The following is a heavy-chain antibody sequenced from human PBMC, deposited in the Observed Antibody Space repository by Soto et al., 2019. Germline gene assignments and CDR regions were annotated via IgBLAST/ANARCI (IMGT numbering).Heavy chain of an antibody. CDR2: ISTYSGDT. V-gene: IGHV1-18*01. CDR3: ARHHGPTTSENWFDP. D-gene: IGHD5-12*01. CDR1: GYTFFTYD. Sequence: GASVKVSCKASGYTFFTYDISWVRQAPGQGLEWMGWISTYSGDTKYAQKFQGRVTMTTETSTTKAYLELRSLRSDDTAVYYCARHHGPTTSENWFDPWGQGTLVTVSS. J-gene: IGHJ5*02.